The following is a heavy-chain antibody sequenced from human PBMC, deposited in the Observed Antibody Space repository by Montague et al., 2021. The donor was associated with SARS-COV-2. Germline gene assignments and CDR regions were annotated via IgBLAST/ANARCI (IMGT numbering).Heavy chain of an antibody. CDR1: GDSVSDSGAA. D-gene: IGHD6-19*01. CDR2: TYSKSKWHT. CDR3: ASGWTLFD. Sequence: CAISGDSVSDSGAAWNCIRQSPSHGRESQGVTYSKSKWHTDYAVSVEGRLAIDAATSKNQFSLQLHSVTPEDSAVYYCASGWTLFDWGQGTLVTVSS. J-gene: IGHJ4*02. V-gene: IGHV6-1*01.